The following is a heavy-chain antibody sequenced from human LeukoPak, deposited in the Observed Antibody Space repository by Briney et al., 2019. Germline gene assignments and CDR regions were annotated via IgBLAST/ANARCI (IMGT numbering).Heavy chain of an antibody. CDR1: GFTFSSYG. V-gene: IGHV3-30*02. CDR2: IRYDGSNK. D-gene: IGHD6-19*01. Sequence: GGSLRLSCAASGFTFSSYGMHWVRQAPGKGLEWVAFIRYDGSNKYYADSVKGRFTISRDNSKNTLYLQMNSLRAEDTAVYYCAKDRRPVAGTTPHFDYWGQGTLVTVSS. CDR3: AKDRRPVAGTTPHFDY. J-gene: IGHJ4*02.